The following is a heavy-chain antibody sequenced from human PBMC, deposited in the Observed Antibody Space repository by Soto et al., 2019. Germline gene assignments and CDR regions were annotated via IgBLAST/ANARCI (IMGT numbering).Heavy chain of an antibody. Sequence: PGGSLRLSCAASGFTFSSYGMHWVRQAPGKGLEWVAVIWYDGSNKYYADSVKGRFTISRDNSKNTLYLQMNSLRAEDTAVYYCARDGDTIFGVVILGDAFDIWGQGTMVTV. CDR2: IWYDGSNK. V-gene: IGHV3-33*01. D-gene: IGHD3-3*01. CDR3: ARDGDTIFGVVILGDAFDI. J-gene: IGHJ3*02. CDR1: GFTFSSYG.